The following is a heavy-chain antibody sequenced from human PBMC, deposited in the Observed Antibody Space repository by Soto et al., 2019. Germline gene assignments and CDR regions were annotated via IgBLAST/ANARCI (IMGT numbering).Heavy chain of an antibody. J-gene: IGHJ4*02. D-gene: IGHD3-10*01. CDR2: VSPNSGAK. Sequence: ASVKVSCKASGYAFTAYYIHWLRQAPGQGLEWLGWVSPNSGAKNSADKFQGRVTMTRDTSISTVYLELSGLKFDDTAVYYCARGFDFRGAYYFDYWGQGTLVTVSS. V-gene: IGHV1-2*02. CDR1: GYAFTAYY. CDR3: ARGFDFRGAYYFDY.